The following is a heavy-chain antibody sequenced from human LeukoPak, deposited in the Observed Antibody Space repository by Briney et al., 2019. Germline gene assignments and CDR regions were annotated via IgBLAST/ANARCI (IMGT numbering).Heavy chain of an antibody. J-gene: IGHJ3*02. D-gene: IGHD3-22*01. CDR1: GYTFPSYG. CDR2: ISAYNGNT. CDR3: ARVMIVGVITGDAFDI. Sequence: ASVKVSCKASGYTFPSYGISWVRQARGQGLGWMGWISAYNGNTNYAQKLQGRVTMTTDTSTSTAYMELRSLRSDDTAVYYGARVMIVGVITGDAFDIWGQGTMVTVSS. V-gene: IGHV1-18*01.